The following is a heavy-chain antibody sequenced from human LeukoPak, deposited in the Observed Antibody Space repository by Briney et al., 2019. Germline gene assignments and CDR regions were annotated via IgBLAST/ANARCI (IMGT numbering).Heavy chain of an antibody. CDR1: GFTVSSNY. CDR2: ISWDGGST. D-gene: IGHD3-10*01. Sequence: PGGSLRLSCAASGFTVSSNYMSWVRQAPGKGLEWVSLISWDGGSTYYADSVKGRFTISRDNSKNSLYLQMNSLRAEDTALYYCAKGRRVNYYGSGSYYNSLYYYMDVWGKGTTVTVSS. J-gene: IGHJ6*03. V-gene: IGHV3-43D*03. CDR3: AKGRRVNYYGSGSYYNSLYYYMDV.